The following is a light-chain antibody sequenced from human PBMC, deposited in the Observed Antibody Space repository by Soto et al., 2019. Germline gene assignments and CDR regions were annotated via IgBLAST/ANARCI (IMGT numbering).Light chain of an antibody. CDR2: DVS. Sequence: QSALTQPRSVXGSXXXXXXISCTGTSSDIGGYNYVSWYQQHPGKAPKVIIYDVSQRPSGVPDRFSGSKSGNTASLTISGLQAEDGADYYCCSYAGRYTLVFGGGTKVTVL. CDR3: CSYAGRYTLV. J-gene: IGLJ2*01. V-gene: IGLV2-11*01. CDR1: SSDIGGYNY.